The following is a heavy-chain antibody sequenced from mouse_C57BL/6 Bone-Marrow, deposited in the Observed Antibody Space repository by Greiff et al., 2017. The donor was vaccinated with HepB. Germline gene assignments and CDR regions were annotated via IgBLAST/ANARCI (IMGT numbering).Heavy chain of an antibody. CDR1: GYTFTSYG. V-gene: IGHV1-81*01. CDR3: ARTDYYGSSPGYAMDY. J-gene: IGHJ4*01. CDR2: IYPRSGNT. Sequence: QVQLQQSGAELARPWASVKLSCKASGYTFTSYGISWVKQSTGQGLEWIGEIYPRSGNTYYNEKFKGKATLTADKSSSTAYMELRSLTSEDSAVYFCARTDYYGSSPGYAMDYWGQGTSVTVSS. D-gene: IGHD1-1*01.